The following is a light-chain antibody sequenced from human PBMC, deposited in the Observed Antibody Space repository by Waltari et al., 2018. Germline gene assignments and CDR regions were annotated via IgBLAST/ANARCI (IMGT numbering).Light chain of an antibody. CDR2: DVR. V-gene: IGLV2-14*01. J-gene: IGLJ3*02. CDR1: SSAVGAYNP. Sequence: QSALTQPASVSASPGQSITIPCSCTSSAVGAYNPVSWYRQYPGKAPQLIIYDVRTRPSGISDRFSGDKSDNTASLTISGLRAEDEADYYCSSYTLTDTRVFGGGT. CDR3: SSYTLTDTRV.